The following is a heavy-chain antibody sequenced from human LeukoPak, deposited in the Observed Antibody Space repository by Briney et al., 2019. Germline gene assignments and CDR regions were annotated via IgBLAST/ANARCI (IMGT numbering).Heavy chain of an antibody. D-gene: IGHD2-21*01. CDR3: VRGDWYFES. Sequence: GGSLRLSCATSGFNFSDSRIASVRQAPGKGLQWVSNINRDGNEKHFLNSIEGRFTTSRDNRKKSLYLERNRLRPQYTAVYFCVRGDWYFESWGQGTLVTVSS. J-gene: IGHJ4*02. CDR1: GFNFSDSR. CDR2: INRDGNEK. V-gene: IGHV3-7*04.